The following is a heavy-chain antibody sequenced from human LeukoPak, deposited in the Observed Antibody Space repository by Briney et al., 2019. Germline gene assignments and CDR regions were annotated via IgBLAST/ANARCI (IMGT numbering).Heavy chain of an antibody. Sequence: ASVKVSCKAPGGTFSSYAISWVRQAPGQGLEWMGGIIPIFGTANYAQKFQGRVTITTDESTSTAYMELSSLRSEDTAVYYCASHSLLWFGELSFDYWGQGTLVTVSS. V-gene: IGHV1-69*05. J-gene: IGHJ4*02. CDR1: GGTFSSYA. D-gene: IGHD3-10*01. CDR2: IIPIFGTA. CDR3: ASHSLLWFGELSFDY.